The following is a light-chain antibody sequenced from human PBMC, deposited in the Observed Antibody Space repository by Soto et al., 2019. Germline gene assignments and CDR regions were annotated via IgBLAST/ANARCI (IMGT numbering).Light chain of an antibody. V-gene: IGKV3-11*01. CDR2: DAS. J-gene: IGKJ1*01. Sequence: EIVLTQSPATLSLSPGERATLSCRASQSISTYLAWFQQKPGQAPRLLIYDASNRATGIPARFSGSESGTDFSLTISSLEPEDFAVYYCQHRSSWPRTFGQGTKVEIK. CDR1: QSISTY. CDR3: QHRSSWPRT.